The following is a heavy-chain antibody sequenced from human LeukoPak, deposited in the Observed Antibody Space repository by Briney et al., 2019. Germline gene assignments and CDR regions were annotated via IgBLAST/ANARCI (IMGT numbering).Heavy chain of an antibody. CDR2: IYHSGST. V-gene: IGHV4-38-2*02. CDR1: GYSISSGYH. D-gene: IGHD4-17*01. Sequence: SETLSLTCTVSGYSISSGYHWGWIRQPPGKGLEWIGSIYHSGSTYYNPSLKSRVTISVDTSKNQFSLKLSSVTAADTAVYYCARGADYGDSEAYFDYWGQGTLVTVSS. J-gene: IGHJ4*02. CDR3: ARGADYGDSEAYFDY.